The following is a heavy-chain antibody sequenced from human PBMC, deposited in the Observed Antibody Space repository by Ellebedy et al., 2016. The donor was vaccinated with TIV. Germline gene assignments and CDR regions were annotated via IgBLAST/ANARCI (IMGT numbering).Heavy chain of an antibody. J-gene: IGHJ3*02. CDR1: GFTFSTHV. Sequence: PGGSLRLSCAASGFTFSTHVIHWVRQAPGTGLEWVAVVWYDESTKHYADSVKGRFSISRDNSKNTLYLQMNRLRAEDTAVYYCANLNTLAMIVVVYMPYAFDIWGQGTMVTVSS. D-gene: IGHD3-22*01. V-gene: IGHV3-33*08. CDR2: VWYDESTK. CDR3: ANLNTLAMIVVVYMPYAFDI.